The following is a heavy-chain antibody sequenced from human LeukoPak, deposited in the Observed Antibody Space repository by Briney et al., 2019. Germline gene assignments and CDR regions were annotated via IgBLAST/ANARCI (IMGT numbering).Heavy chain of an antibody. J-gene: IGHJ6*02. V-gene: IGHV3-43*02. CDR2: ITVDGGGT. CDR1: GFTFDNYG. Sequence: GGSLTLSCAASGFTFDNYGMHWVRQTPGKGLEWVSLITVDGGGTYYADSVKGRFTISRENREKSLYLQMNSLTTEDAALYSCTGDSRGMDVWGQGTTVSVSS. CDR3: TGDSRGMDV.